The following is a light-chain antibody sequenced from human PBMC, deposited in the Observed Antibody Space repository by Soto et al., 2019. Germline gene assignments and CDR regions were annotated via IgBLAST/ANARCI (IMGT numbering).Light chain of an antibody. CDR1: RSVLYSSNNKNY. CDR2: WAS. CDR3: QQYHNLWT. Sequence: DIVMTQSPDSLALSLGERATINCKSSRSVLYSSNNKNYLAWYQQKPGQSPKLLIYWASTRESGVPDRFSGSGSGTDFTLTISSLQSEDFALYYCQQYHNLWTFGQGTKVDI. J-gene: IGKJ1*01. V-gene: IGKV4-1*01.